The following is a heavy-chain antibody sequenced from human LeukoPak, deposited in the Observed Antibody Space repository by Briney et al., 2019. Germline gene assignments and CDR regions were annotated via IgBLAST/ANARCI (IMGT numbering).Heavy chain of an antibody. D-gene: IGHD5-24*01. Sequence: PSETLSLTCAVYGGSFSGYYWSWIRQPPGKGLEWIGEINHSGSTNYNPSLKSRVTISVDTSKNQFSLKLSSVTAADTAVYYCARGGDGYNSRLLMWYWGQGTLVTVSS. J-gene: IGHJ4*02. CDR2: INHSGST. V-gene: IGHV4-34*01. CDR1: GGSFSGYY. CDR3: ARGGDGYNSRLLMWY.